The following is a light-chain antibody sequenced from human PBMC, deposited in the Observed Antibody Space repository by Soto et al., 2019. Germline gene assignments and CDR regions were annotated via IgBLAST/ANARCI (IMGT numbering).Light chain of an antibody. V-gene: IGLV2-11*01. J-gene: IGLJ1*01. CDR2: AVS. CDR3: SSYAGNYIYV. Sequence: QSVLTQPRSVSGSPGQSVTISCTGTSSYIGAYNAVAWDQQHPDKAPKLIIFAVSKRPSGVPDRFSGSKSGNTASLTISGLQSEDEADYYCSSYAGNYIYVFATGTKLTVL. CDR1: SSYIGAYNA.